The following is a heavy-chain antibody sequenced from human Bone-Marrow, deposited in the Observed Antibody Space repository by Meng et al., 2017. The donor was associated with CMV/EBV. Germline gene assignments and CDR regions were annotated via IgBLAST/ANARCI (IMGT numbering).Heavy chain of an antibody. D-gene: IGHD3-3*01. CDR3: ARGTYDFWSGYGYYYYYGMDV. CDR1: GYTFTGYY. J-gene: IGHJ6*02. V-gene: IGHV1-2*02. CDR2: INPNSGGT. Sequence: ASVKVSCKASGYTFTGYYMHWVRQAPGQGLEWMGWINPNSGGTNYAQKLQGRVTMTTDTSTSTAYMELRSLRSDDTAVYYCARGTYDFWSGYGYYYYYGMDVWGQGTTVTVSS.